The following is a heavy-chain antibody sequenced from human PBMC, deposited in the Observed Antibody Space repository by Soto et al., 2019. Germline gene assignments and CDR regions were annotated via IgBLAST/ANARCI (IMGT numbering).Heavy chain of an antibody. CDR2: VNHSGST. Sequence: SETLSLTCAVYGGPFSGSWIRQPPGKGLEWIGEVNHSGSTNYNPSLKSRVIISIDTSKNQFSLKLSFVTAADTAVYYCARVPADYDFWSGYSTPGYYFDYWAQGTLVTVSS. CDR1: GGPFSG. D-gene: IGHD3-3*01. J-gene: IGHJ4*02. CDR3: ARVPADYDFWSGYSTPGYYFDY. V-gene: IGHV4-34*01.